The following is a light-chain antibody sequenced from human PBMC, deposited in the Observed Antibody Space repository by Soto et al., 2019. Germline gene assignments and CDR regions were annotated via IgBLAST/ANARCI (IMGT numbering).Light chain of an antibody. CDR3: QSFDTNLNAVL. V-gene: IGLV1-40*01. CDR2: DTI. CDR1: GSNIGAGYE. Sequence: QSVLTQPPSVSGAPGQSVTISCIGSGSNIGAGYEVHWYQQLPGVAPKLFIFDTINRPSRVPGRFSGSKSGASASLAITGLLPEDEADFFCQSFDTNLNAVLFGGGTKLTVL. J-gene: IGLJ2*01.